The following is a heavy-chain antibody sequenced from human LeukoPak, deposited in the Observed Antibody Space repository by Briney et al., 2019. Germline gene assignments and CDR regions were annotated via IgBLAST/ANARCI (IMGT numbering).Heavy chain of an antibody. CDR1: GFTFDDYG. J-gene: IGHJ4*02. D-gene: IGHD1-26*01. CDR2: INRNGGST. CDR3: ARASPPYSGSYLGCYDY. Sequence: GGSLRLSCAASGFTFDDYGMSWVRQAPGKGLEWVSGINRNGGSTGYADSVKGRFTISRDNAKNSLYLQMNSLRAEDTALYYCARASPPYSGSYLGCYDYWGQGTLVTVSS. V-gene: IGHV3-20*04.